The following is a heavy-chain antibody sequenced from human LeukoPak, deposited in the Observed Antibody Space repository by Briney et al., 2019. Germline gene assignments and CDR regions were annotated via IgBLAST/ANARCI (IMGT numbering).Heavy chain of an antibody. J-gene: IGHJ3*02. CDR2: ISATGGST. D-gene: IGHD6-19*01. CDR3: ANKRSSGWSTPDVFDI. CDR1: GFSFSSYA. Sequence: GGSLRLSCAASGFSFSSYAMSWVRQAPGKGLEWVSAISATGGSTYYADSVKGRFTISRDNSKNTLYLQMNSLRGEDTAVYYCANKRSSGWSTPDVFDIWGQGTMVTVSS. V-gene: IGHV3-23*01.